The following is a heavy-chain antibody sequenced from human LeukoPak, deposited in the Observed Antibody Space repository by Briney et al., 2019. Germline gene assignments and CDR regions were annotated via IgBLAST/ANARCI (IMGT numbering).Heavy chain of an antibody. V-gene: IGHV4-34*01. CDR1: GGSFSGYY. Sequence: SETLSLTCAVYGGSFSGYYWSWIRQPPGKGLEWIGEINHSGSTNYNPPLKSRVTISVDTSKNQFSLKLSSVTAADTAVYYCARGADYWGQGTLVTVSS. CDR3: ARGADY. J-gene: IGHJ4*02. CDR2: INHSGST.